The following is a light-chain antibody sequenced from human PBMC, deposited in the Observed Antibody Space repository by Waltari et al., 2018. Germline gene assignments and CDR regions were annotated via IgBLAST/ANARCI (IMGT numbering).Light chain of an antibody. CDR2: GAS. CDR1: QSVNYY. V-gene: IGKV3-15*01. Sequence: EVVLTQSPATLSVSPGARATLPCRASQSVNYYFTWYQQKDGQAPRLLIYGASTRATGIPARFSGSGSGTEFTLSISSLQSEDFAIYYCQQYDEWPRTFGHGTRVEI. J-gene: IGKJ1*01. CDR3: QQYDEWPRT.